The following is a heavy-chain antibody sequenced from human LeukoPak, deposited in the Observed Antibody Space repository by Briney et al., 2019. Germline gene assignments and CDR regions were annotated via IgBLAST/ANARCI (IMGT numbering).Heavy chain of an antibody. Sequence: SETLSLTCTVSGGSTSSSSYHWGWIRQTPGKGLEWIGSIYYSGGTYYNPSLKSRVTISVDTSKNQFSLKLSSVTAADTAVYYCARDGVVVAVHFDYWGQGTLVTVSS. CDR1: GGSTSSSSYH. J-gene: IGHJ4*02. CDR3: ARDGVVVAVHFDY. CDR2: IYYSGGT. V-gene: IGHV4-39*07. D-gene: IGHD2-15*01.